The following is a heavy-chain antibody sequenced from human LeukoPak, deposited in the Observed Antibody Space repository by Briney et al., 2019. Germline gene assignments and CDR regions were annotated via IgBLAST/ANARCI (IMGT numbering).Heavy chain of an antibody. CDR2: IIPIFGTA. CDR1: GCTFTSYA. V-gene: IGHV1-69*13. Sequence: SVKVSCKASGCTFTSYAISWVRQAPGQGLEWMGGIIPIFGTANYAQKFQGRVTITADESTSTAYMELSSLRSEDTAVYYCARVEYYDFWSGYYTGVGAFDIWGQGTMVTVSS. CDR3: ARVEYYDFWSGYYTGVGAFDI. D-gene: IGHD3-3*01. J-gene: IGHJ3*02.